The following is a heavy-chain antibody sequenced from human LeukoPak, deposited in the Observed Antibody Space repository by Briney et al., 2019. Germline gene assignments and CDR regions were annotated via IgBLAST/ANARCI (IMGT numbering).Heavy chain of an antibody. CDR1: GYTYTSYA. CDR2: INTNTGSP. CDR3: ARASIRHMGGERLGWFDP. V-gene: IGHV7-4-1*02. D-gene: IGHD1-1*01. J-gene: IGHJ5*02. Sequence: ASVKVSCKASGYTYTSYAMNWVRQAPGQGLEWMGWINTNTGSPTYAQGFTGRFVFSLDTSVSTAYLQISSLQAEDTAVYYCARASIRHMGGERLGWFDPWGQGTLVTVSS.